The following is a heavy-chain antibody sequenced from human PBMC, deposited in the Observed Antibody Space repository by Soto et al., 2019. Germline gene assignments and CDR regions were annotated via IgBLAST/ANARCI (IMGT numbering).Heavy chain of an antibody. CDR1: GYSFTSDW. CDR3: ARQGTAIYYFDY. D-gene: IGHD5-18*01. CDR2: IYPDDSDT. Sequence: GESLKISCXGSGYSFTSDWIGWVRQMPGKGLEWMGIIYPDDSDTRYSPSFQGQVTMSADKSISTAYLQWSSLKASDTAIYYCARQGTAIYYFDYWGQGTLVTVSS. J-gene: IGHJ4*02. V-gene: IGHV5-51*01.